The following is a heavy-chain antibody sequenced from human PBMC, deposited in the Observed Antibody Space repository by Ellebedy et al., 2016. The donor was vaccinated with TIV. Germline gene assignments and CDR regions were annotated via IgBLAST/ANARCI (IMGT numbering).Heavy chain of an antibody. J-gene: IGHJ5*02. Sequence: MPSETLSLTCNVSGASIDSGRYCWAWIRPSPGKGLEWIGNICYRVNTYYNPSLKSRVIISADTSKNLVSLRLSSVTAADTAVYYCASLDVAVANWFDPWGHGTLVTVSS. CDR3: ASLDVAVANWFDP. D-gene: IGHD3-10*02. CDR1: GASIDSGRYC. CDR2: ICYRVNT. V-gene: IGHV4-39*01.